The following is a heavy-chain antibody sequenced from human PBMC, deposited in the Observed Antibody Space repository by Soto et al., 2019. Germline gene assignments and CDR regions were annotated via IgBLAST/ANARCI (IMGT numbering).Heavy chain of an antibody. D-gene: IGHD3-3*01. CDR1: GDTFTNYT. V-gene: IGHV1-3*01. J-gene: IGHJ6*02. Sequence: ASVKVSCRASGDTFTNYTMHWVRQAPGQRLEWMGWINAGNGNTKYSQKFQGRVTITRDTSASTAYMELSSLRSEDTAVYYCARWGLRFLEPFSPIDGYRYVHSVSGQRTT. CDR2: INAGNGNT. CDR3: ARWGLRFLEPFSPIDGYRYVHSV.